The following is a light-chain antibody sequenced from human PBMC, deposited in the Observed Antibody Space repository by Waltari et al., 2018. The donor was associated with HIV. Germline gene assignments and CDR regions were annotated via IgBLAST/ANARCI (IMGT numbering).Light chain of an antibody. V-gene: IGLV1-47*01. CDR1: NSNIGSNY. Sequence: QSVLTQPPSASGTPGQRATISCFGNNSNIGSNYVYWYQQLPGMAPKLLIYKNNQRPSGVPDRFSGSKSGTSASLAISGLRSEDEADYYCAAWDDRLNLVFGGGTKLTVL. J-gene: IGLJ2*01. CDR3: AAWDDRLNLV. CDR2: KNN.